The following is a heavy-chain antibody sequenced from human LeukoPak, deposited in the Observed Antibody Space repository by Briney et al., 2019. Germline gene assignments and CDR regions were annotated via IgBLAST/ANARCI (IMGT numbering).Heavy chain of an antibody. Sequence: EGSLRLSCAASGFTFSSYAMSWVRQAPGKGLEWVSAISGSGGSTYYADSVKGRFTISRDNSKNTLYLRMNSLRAEDTAVYYCAKVHRRDGYNFDYWGQGTLVTVSS. CDR2: ISGSGGST. V-gene: IGHV3-23*01. D-gene: IGHD5-24*01. J-gene: IGHJ4*02. CDR1: GFTFSSYA. CDR3: AKVHRRDGYNFDY.